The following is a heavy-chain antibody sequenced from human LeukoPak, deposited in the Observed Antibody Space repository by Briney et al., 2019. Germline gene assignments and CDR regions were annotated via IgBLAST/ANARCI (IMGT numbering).Heavy chain of an antibody. CDR2: ISVYNGNT. Sequence: ASVKVSCKASGYTFTNYGISWVRQAPGQGLEWIGWISVYNGNTKYPQKLQDRVTMTTDTSTSTAYMELRSLRSDDTAVYYCARDLARVAVAGTLDYWGQGTLVTVSS. D-gene: IGHD6-19*01. CDR3: ARDLARVAVAGTLDY. J-gene: IGHJ4*02. CDR1: GYTFTNYG. V-gene: IGHV1-18*01.